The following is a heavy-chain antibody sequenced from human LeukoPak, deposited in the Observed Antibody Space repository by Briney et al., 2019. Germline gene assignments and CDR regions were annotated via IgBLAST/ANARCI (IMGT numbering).Heavy chain of an antibody. CDR1: GFTFSSYE. V-gene: IGHV3-21*01. J-gene: IGHJ4*02. Sequence: PGGSLRLSCAASGFTFSSYEMNWVRQAPGKGLEWVSSISSSSSYIYYADSVKGRFTISRDNSKNTLYLQMNSLREEDTAVYYCVRGLISAAGTFDYWGQGTLDTVSS. D-gene: IGHD6-13*01. CDR2: ISSSSSYI. CDR3: VRGLISAAGTFDY.